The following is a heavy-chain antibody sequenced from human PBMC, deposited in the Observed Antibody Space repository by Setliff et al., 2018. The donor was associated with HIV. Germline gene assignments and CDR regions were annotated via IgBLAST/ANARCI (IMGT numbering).Heavy chain of an antibody. Sequence: LSLTCSVSGGSISGYYWNWIRQPPGKGLEWIGCIYYSGRTTYNASLKSRVTISLDTSKKQFSLKLDSVTAADTAVYYCARGLMSYNFWGGRNDYHYMDVWGKGTTVTVSS. CDR1: GGSISGYY. V-gene: IGHV4-59*01. J-gene: IGHJ6*03. CDR2: IYYSGRT. CDR3: ARGLMSYNFWGGRNDYHYMDV. D-gene: IGHD3-3*01.